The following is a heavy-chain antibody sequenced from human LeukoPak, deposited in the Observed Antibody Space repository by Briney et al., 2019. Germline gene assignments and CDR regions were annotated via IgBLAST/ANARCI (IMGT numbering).Heavy chain of an antibody. J-gene: IGHJ2*01. CDR2: INHSGST. CDR3: ARHITNSGSAFDL. Sequence: SETLSLTCAVYGGSFSGYYWSWIRQPPGKGLEWIGEINHSGSTNYNPSLKSRVTISVDTSTNQFSLKLTSVTAADTAMYYCARHITNSGSAFDLWGRGTLVTVSS. D-gene: IGHD3-10*01. CDR1: GGSFSGYY. V-gene: IGHV4-34*01.